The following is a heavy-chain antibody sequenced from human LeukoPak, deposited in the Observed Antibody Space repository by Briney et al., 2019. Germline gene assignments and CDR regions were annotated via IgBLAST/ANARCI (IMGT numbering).Heavy chain of an antibody. CDR2: IKQDGSKK. CDR1: GFPFSSYW. D-gene: IGHD5-24*01. J-gene: IGHJ4*02. CDR3: TRVGYIDEGIDY. V-gene: IGHV3-7*04. Sequence: GGSLRLSCVASGFPFSSYWMTWVRQAPGKGLEWVANIKQDGSKKSYVDSVKGRFTISRDNAKTSLYLQMNSLRAEDTAIYYCTRVGYIDEGIDYWGQGTLVTVSS.